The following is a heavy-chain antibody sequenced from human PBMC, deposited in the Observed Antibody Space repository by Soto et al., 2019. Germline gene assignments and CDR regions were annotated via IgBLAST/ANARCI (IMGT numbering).Heavy chain of an antibody. V-gene: IGHV5-51*03. Sequence: GESLKSSGNASGYSFTSYWIGWVRQMPGKGLEWMGIIYPGDSDTRYSPSFQGQVTISADKSISTAYLQWSSLKASDTAMYYCAAYSGSFYYGMDVWGQGTTVTV. CDR1: GYSFTSYW. J-gene: IGHJ6*02. CDR2: IYPGDSDT. CDR3: AAYSGSFYYGMDV. D-gene: IGHD1-26*01.